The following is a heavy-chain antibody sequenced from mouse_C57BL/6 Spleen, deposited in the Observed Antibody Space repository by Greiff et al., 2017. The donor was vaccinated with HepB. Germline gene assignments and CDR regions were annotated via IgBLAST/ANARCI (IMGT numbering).Heavy chain of an antibody. V-gene: IGHV1-5*01. D-gene: IGHD2-5*01. CDR3: TRSNPYAMDY. J-gene: IGHJ4*01. CDR2: IYPGNSDT. Sequence: VQLQQSGTVLARPGASVKMSCKTSGYTFTSYWMHWVKQRTGQGLEWIGAIYPGNSDTSYNQKFKGKAKLTAATSASTAYMELSSLTNEDSAVYYCTRSNPYAMDYWGQGTSVTVSS. CDR1: GYTFTSYW.